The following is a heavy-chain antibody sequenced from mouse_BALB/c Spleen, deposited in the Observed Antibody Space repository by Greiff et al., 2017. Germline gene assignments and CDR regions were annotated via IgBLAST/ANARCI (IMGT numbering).Heavy chain of an antibody. CDR2: ISSGGSYT. D-gene: IGHD1-1*02. CDR3: ARPGWGYAMDY. J-gene: IGHJ4*01. CDR1: GFTFSSYG. V-gene: IGHV5-6*01. Sequence: EVQRVESGGDLVKPGGSLKLSCAASGFTFSSYGMSWVRQTPDKRLEWVATISSGGSYTYYPDSVKGRFTISRDNAKNTLDLQMSSLKSEDTAMYYCARPGWGYAMDYWGQGTSVTVSS.